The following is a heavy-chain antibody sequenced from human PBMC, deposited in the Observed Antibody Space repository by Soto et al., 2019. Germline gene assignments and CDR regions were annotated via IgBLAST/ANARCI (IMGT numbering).Heavy chain of an antibody. D-gene: IGHD3-9*01. J-gene: IGHJ6*02. CDR3: ARHSLDYDPLTGYYYHGMDV. CDR1: GDSISSSY. CDR2: IYDSGST. V-gene: IGHV4-59*08. Sequence: PSETLALTCTVSGDSISSSYWSWIRQPPGKGLEWIGYIYDSGSTYYNSSLKSRVTMSVDTSKNQFSLKLSSVTAADTAVYYCARHSLDYDPLTGYYYHGMDVWGQGTTVTVSS.